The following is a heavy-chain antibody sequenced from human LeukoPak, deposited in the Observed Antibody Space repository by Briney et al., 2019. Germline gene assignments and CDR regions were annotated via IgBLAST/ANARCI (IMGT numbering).Heavy chain of an antibody. CDR2: IYYSGST. V-gene: IGHV4-59*01. CDR3: ARGDRGDYDLEYNWFDP. D-gene: IGHD4-17*01. CDR1: GGSISSYY. J-gene: IGHJ5*02. Sequence: PSETLSLTCTVSGGSISSYYWSWIRQPPGKGLEWIGYIYYSGSTNYNPSLKSRVTISVDTSKNQFSLKLSSVTAADTAVYYCARGDRGDYDLEYNWFDPWGQGTLVTVSS.